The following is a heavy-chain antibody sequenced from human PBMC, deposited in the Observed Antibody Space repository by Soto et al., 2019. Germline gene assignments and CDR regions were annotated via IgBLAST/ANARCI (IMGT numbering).Heavy chain of an antibody. Sequence: PGGSLRLSCAASGFTFSSYWMHWVRQAPGKGLVWVSRINSDGSSTSYADSVKGRFTISRDNAKNTLYLQMNSLRVEDTVVFYCVKDPLARQWLDIMVDYWGQGTQVTVSS. J-gene: IGHJ4*02. D-gene: IGHD6-19*01. CDR2: INSDGSST. CDR3: VKDPLARQWLDIMVDY. V-gene: IGHV3-74*01. CDR1: GFTFSSYW.